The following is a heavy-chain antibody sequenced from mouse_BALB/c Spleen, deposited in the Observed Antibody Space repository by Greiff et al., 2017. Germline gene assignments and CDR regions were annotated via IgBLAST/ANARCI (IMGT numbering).Heavy chain of an antibody. CDR2: IDPANGNT. CDR3: AREGYGYGYYVDY. D-gene: IGHD2-2*01. CDR1: GFNIKDTY. V-gene: IGHV14-3*02. J-gene: IGHJ2*01. Sequence: EVQLQQSGAELVKPGASVKLSCTASGFNIKDTYMHWVKQRPEQGLEWIGRIDPANGNTKYDPKFQGKATITADTSSNTAYLQLSSLTSEDTAVYYCAREGYGYGYYVDYWGQGTTLTVSS.